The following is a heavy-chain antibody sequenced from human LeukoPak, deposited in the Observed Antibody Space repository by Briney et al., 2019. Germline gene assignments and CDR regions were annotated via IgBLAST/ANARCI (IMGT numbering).Heavy chain of an antibody. CDR1: GFTFSSYG. CDR2: ISYDGSNK. Sequence: PGGSLRLSCAASGFTFSSYGMHWVRQAPGKGLEWVAVISYDGSNKYYADSVKGRFTISRDNSKNTLYLQMNSLRAEDTAVYYCAKRGSTPLPGHYYYYMDVWGKGTTVTVSS. CDR3: AKRGSTPLPGHYYYYMDV. V-gene: IGHV3-30*18. D-gene: IGHD2-2*01. J-gene: IGHJ6*03.